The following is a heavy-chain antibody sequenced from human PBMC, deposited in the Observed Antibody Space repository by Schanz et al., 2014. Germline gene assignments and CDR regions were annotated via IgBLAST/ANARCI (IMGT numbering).Heavy chain of an antibody. D-gene: IGHD1-26*01. CDR3: ARDRDQWDGNYLDY. J-gene: IGHJ4*02. CDR2: VNPYAGTT. V-gene: IGHV1-18*01. CDR1: GYTFSSFF. Sequence: QVQLVQSGSELTRPGASLKVSCKTSGYTFSSFFITWVRQAPGQGLEWMGWVNPYAGTTKYAQGLQGRVTMTTDTSSTTAYLELGSLTSDDTAIYYCARDRDQWDGNYLDYWGQGTLVTVSS.